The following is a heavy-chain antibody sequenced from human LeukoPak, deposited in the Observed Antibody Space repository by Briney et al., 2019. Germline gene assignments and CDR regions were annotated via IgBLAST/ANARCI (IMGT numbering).Heavy chain of an antibody. CDR1: GGSISTSAFY. CDR3: ARQISDYYYYYMDV. D-gene: IGHD2/OR15-2a*01. Sequence: PSETLSLTCTVSGGSISTSAFYWGWIRQPPGKGLEWIGSIYDSGNECYNPSLKSRVTISADTSKNQFSLKLNSVTAADTAMYYCARQISDYYYYYMDVWGEGITVTVSS. CDR2: IYDSGNE. V-gene: IGHV4-39*01. J-gene: IGHJ6*03.